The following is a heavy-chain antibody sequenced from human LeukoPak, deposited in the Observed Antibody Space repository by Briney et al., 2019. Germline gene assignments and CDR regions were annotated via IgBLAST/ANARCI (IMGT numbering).Heavy chain of an antibody. CDR2: TYYRSKWYN. V-gene: IGHV6-1*01. Sequence: SQTLSLTCAISGDGVSSNSAAWNWIRQSPSRGLEWLGRTYYRSKWYNDYAVSVKSRITINPDTSKNQFSLQLNSVTPEDTAVYYCAREMYYYDSSGYYTFDYWGQGTLVTVSS. J-gene: IGHJ4*02. CDR1: GDGVSSNSAA. CDR3: AREMYYYDSSGYYTFDY. D-gene: IGHD3-22*01.